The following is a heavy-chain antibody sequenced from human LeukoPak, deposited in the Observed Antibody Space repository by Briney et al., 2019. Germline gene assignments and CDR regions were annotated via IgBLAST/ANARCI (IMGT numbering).Heavy chain of an antibody. CDR3: ARGRVQWLVRHGPFDY. V-gene: IGHV1-18*01. CDR1: GYTFTSYG. J-gene: IGHJ4*02. CDR2: ISAYNGNT. D-gene: IGHD6-19*01. Sequence: GASVKVSCKASGYTFTSYGISWVRQAPGQGLEWMGWISAYNGNTNYAQKLQGRVTMTTDTSTSTAYMELRSLRSDDTAVYYCARGRVQWLVRHGPFDYWGQGTLVTVSS.